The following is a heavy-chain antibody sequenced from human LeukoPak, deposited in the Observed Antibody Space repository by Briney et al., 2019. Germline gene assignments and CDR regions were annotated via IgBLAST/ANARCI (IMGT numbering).Heavy chain of an antibody. V-gene: IGHV3-30*18. J-gene: IGHJ3*02. CDR2: ISYDGSNK. CDR1: GFTFGSYG. CDR3: AKDYYDSSGYYFDAFDI. Sequence: GRSLRLSCAASGFTFGSYGMHWVRQAPGKGLEWVAVISYDGSNKYYADSVKGRFTISRDNSKNTLYLQMNSLRAEDTAVYYCAKDYYDSSGYYFDAFDIWGQGTMVTVSS. D-gene: IGHD3-22*01.